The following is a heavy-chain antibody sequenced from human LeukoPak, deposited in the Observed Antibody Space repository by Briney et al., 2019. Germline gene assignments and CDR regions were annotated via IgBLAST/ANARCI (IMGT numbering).Heavy chain of an antibody. CDR3: ARGGGTMVRGAIRY. J-gene: IGHJ4*02. D-gene: IGHD3-10*01. V-gene: IGHV4-34*01. CDR2: FDRTVRT. Sequence: SWFCEAPGEGLGSICQFDRTVRTNYNPSLTSRVTISVDTSKNQFSLKLSSVTAADTAVYYCARGGGTMVRGAIRYWGQGTLVTVSS.